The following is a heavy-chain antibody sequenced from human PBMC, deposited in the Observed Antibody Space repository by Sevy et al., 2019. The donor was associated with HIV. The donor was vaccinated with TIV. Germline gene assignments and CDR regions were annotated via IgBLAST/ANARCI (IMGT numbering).Heavy chain of an antibody. CDR3: ARGDLVSQRPSHVDY. CDR1: GFTFSSYW. CDR2: IKQDGSEK. V-gene: IGHV3-7*01. D-gene: IGHD6-13*01. J-gene: IGHJ4*02. Sequence: GGSLRLSCAASGFTFSSYWMSWVRQAPGKGLEWVANIKQDGSEKYYVDSVKGRFTISRDNAKNSLYLQMNSLRAEDTTVYYCARGDLVSQRPSHVDYWGQGTLVTVSS.